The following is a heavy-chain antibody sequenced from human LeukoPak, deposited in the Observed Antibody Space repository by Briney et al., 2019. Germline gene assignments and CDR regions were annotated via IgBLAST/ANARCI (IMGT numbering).Heavy chain of an antibody. J-gene: IGHJ6*02. CDR1: GFTFNIYA. D-gene: IGHD3-10*01. Sequence: GGSLRHSCAASGFTFNIYAIHWVRQAPGKGLEWVAVISFDGINKYYADSVKGRFTKSRDNSKSTLYLQMNSLRAEDTAVYYCAREGGHYYGSGSYTPNFYGMDVWGQGTTVTVSS. V-gene: IGHV3-30-3*01. CDR3: AREGGHYYGSGSYTPNFYGMDV. CDR2: ISFDGINK.